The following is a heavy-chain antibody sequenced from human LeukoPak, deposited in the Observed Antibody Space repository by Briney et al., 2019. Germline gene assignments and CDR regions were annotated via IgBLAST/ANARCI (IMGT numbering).Heavy chain of an antibody. CDR1: GDSISSSDRY. Sequence: SETLSLTCTVSGDSISSSDRYCAWIRQPPGKGLEWIASLYYGGNTYYSPSLNGRLTMNVDTSKNQLSLTLRSVTAADAALYFCARRAKSRAFDIWGQGTMVTVSS. CDR3: ARRAKSRAFDI. J-gene: IGHJ3*02. CDR2: LYYGGNT. D-gene: IGHD3-10*01. V-gene: IGHV4-39*01.